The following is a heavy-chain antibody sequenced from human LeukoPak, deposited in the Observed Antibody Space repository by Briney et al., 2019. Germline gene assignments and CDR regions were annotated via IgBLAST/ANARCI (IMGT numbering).Heavy chain of an antibody. J-gene: IGHJ6*03. CDR2: IDHSGST. Sequence: SETLSLTCAVYGGSFSGYYWSWIRQPPGKGLEWIGEIDHSGSTNYNPSLKSRVSISVDTSKNQFSLELSSVTAADTAVYFCARRGGYYSGSGKSFYYVDVWGKGTTVTISS. CDR1: GGSFSGYY. D-gene: IGHD3-10*01. CDR3: ARRGGYYSGSGKSFYYVDV. V-gene: IGHV4-34*01.